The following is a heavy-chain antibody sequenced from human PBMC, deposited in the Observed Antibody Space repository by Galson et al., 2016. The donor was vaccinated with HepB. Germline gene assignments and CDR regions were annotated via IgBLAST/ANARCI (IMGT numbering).Heavy chain of an antibody. CDR2: IHFGGNS. J-gene: IGHJ6*02. V-gene: IGHV4-39*01. Sequence: SETLSLTCSVSGDSISTSSHFWGWIRQPPGKSLEWIGSIHFGGNSYYNPSLKSRVTISVDLSKNQFSLKVTSVTAADTAVYFCARPTAYYGMEVWGQGTSVTISS. CDR1: GDSISTSSHF. CDR3: ARPTAYYGMEV. D-gene: IGHD4-17*01.